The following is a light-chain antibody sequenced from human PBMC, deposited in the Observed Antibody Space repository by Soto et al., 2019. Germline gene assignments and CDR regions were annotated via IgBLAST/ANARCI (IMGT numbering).Light chain of an antibody. Sequence: EIVLTQSPGTLSLSPGERATLSCRASQTISSSYLAWYLQKPGQAPRLLIYGSSTRATGIPDRFSGGGSGTDFTLTINRLEPEDFAVYYCQHYASSPTWTFGQGTKVDI. J-gene: IGKJ1*01. CDR1: QTISSSY. V-gene: IGKV3-20*01. CDR2: GSS. CDR3: QHYASSPTWT.